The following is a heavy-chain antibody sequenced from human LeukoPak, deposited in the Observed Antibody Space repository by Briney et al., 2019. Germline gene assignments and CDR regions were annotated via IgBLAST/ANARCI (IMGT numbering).Heavy chain of an antibody. CDR3: ARRQYYYDSSGYFTNWFDP. CDR2: IYYSGST. CDR1: GGSISSYY. V-gene: IGHV4-59*01. D-gene: IGHD3-22*01. Sequence: PSETLSLTCTVSGGSISSYYWSWIRQPPGEGLEWIGYIYYSGSTNYNPSLKSRVTISVDTSKNQFSLKLSSVTAADTAVYYCARRQYYYDSSGYFTNWFDPWGQGTLVTVSS. J-gene: IGHJ5*02.